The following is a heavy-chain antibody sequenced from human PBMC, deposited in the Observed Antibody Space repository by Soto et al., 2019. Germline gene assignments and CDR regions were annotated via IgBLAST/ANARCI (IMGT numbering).Heavy chain of an antibody. D-gene: IGHD3-22*01. V-gene: IGHV3-30-3*01. Sequence: PGGSLRLSCAASGFTFSSYAMHWVRQAPGKGLEWVAVISYDGSNKYYADSVKGRFTISRDNSKNTLYLQMNSLRAEDTAVYYCARLGLSPHYYDSSGFSEFDPWGQGTLVTVSS. CDR1: GFTFSSYA. J-gene: IGHJ5*02. CDR2: ISYDGSNK. CDR3: ARLGLSPHYYDSSGFSEFDP.